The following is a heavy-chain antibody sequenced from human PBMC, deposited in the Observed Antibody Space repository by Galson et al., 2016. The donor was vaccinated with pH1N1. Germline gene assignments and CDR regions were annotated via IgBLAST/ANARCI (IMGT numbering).Heavy chain of an antibody. Sequence: SVKVSCKASGYTFTSYAIHWVRQAPGQRLEWMGWINTGSGYTKYSQKFHDRITITKDTSASTVYLELSSLRSEGTAVYYCGRDGLTMITFGGPGNYFDYWGQGTLVTVSS. D-gene: IGHD3-16*01. J-gene: IGHJ4*02. V-gene: IGHV1-3*04. CDR1: GYTFTSYA. CDR3: GRDGLTMITFGGPGNYFDY. CDR2: INTGSGYT.